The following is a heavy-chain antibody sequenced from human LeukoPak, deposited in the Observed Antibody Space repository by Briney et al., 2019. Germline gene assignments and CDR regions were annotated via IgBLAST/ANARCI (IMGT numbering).Heavy chain of an antibody. V-gene: IGHV4-59*01. J-gene: IGHJ6*02. CDR3: ARDSTVTYYYGMDV. Sequence: SETLSLTCSVYGGSFRGYYWTWIRQPPAKGLEWIGYIYYSRSTNYNPSLKSRVTISVDTSKNQFSLKLSSVTAADTAVYYCARDSTVTYYYGMDVWGQGTTVTVSS. D-gene: IGHD4-17*01. CDR1: GGSFRGYY. CDR2: IYYSRST.